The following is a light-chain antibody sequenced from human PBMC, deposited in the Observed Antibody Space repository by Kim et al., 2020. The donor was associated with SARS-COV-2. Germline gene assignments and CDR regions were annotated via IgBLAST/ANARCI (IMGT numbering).Light chain of an antibody. CDR1: SLRSYY. V-gene: IGLV3-19*01. CDR3: QSRDSGGNIL. CDR2: GRN. J-gene: IGLJ2*01. Sequence: VALGQTVRLTCQGDSLRSYYATWYQQRPRQAPVLVIYGRNNRPSGIPDRFSGSSSGNTASLTISGAQAEDEADFYCQSRDSGGNILFGGGTQLTVL.